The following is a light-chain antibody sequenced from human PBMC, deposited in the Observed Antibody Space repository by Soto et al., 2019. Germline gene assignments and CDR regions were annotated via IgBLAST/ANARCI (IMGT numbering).Light chain of an antibody. CDR2: EVS. CDR3: SSYTTSSVV. V-gene: IGLV2-14*01. Sequence: QSALTQPASVSGSPGQSITISCTGTSCDVGGYNYVSWYQQHPGKAPKLMIYEVSNRPSGVSNRFSGSKSGNTASLTISGLQAEDEADYYCSSYTTSSVVFGGGTKVTVL. J-gene: IGLJ2*01. CDR1: SCDVGGYNY.